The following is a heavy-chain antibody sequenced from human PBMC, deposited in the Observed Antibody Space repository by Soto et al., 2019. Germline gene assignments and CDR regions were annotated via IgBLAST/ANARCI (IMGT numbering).Heavy chain of an antibody. CDR2: IYASGSP. CDR1: GGSISVYY. J-gene: IGHJ4*02. V-gene: IGHV4-59*01. CDR3: ARGVGSSPPRY. D-gene: IGHD1-26*01. Sequence: ASETLSLTCTISGGSISVYYWSWVRQPPGHELEWIGYIYASGSPYYNPSLRSRVTISADTSKNQISLKLTSPTAADTAVYYCARGVGSSPPRYWGRGTLVTSPQ.